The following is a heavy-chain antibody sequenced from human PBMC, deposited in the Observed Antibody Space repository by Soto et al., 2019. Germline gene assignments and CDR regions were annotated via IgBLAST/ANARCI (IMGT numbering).Heavy chain of an antibody. CDR2: VSGSGGSV. V-gene: IGHV3-23*01. J-gene: IGHJ6*02. CDR1: GFTFSSYG. Sequence: PGGSLRLSCAAAGFTFSSYGMSWVRQAPGKGLEWVSAVSGSGGSVYYADSVRGRFTISRDNSKNTLYLQVNSLRAEDTAIYYCAKGSVVGADYSYGMDVWGQGTTVTVS. CDR3: AKGSVVGADYSYGMDV. D-gene: IGHD2-2*01.